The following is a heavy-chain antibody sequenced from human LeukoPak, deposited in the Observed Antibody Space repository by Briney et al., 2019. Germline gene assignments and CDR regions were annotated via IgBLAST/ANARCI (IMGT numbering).Heavy chain of an antibody. CDR1: GFTVSSYP. Sequence: TGGSLSLSCAASGFTVSSYPMSWVPQAPGKGLEWVSGISGSGGSTYDADPVQGSFTVSRDNSKNTLYLQMNSLRREDTAIYDCVASQDVGAYYFDYWGEGTLVTVSS. D-gene: IGHD3-16*01. J-gene: IGHJ4*02. V-gene: IGHV3-23*01. CDR3: VASQDVGAYYFDY. CDR2: ISGSGGST.